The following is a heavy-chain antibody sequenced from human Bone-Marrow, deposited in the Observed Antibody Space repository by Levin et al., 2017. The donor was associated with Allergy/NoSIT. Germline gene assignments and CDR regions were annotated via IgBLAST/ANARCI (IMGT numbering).Heavy chain of an antibody. CDR3: ATLGFTSGWGRAFDI. Sequence: SETLSLTCTVSSGSVSTSTWWSWVRQSPVKGLEWLGDVFHSGITKYNPSLKSRLSISVDKSKEQWSLTLDSVTAADTAVYYCATLGFTSGWGRAFDIWGQGIMVTVSS. CDR1: SGSVSTSTW. CDR2: VFHSGIT. D-gene: IGHD6-19*01. V-gene: IGHV4-4*02. J-gene: IGHJ3*02.